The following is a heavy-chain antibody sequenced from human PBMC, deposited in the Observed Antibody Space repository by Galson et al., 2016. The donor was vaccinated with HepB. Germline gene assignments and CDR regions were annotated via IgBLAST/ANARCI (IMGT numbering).Heavy chain of an antibody. Sequence: ATLSLTCTVSGGSISSSSYFWAWIRQTPVKGLEWIGSIYYSGTTHYNPSLQSRVSISVDTSKNQSSLRLTFVSAADTALYSGARQDRAGLVNFWGQGTMVTVSS. J-gene: IGHJ3*01. CDR3: ARQDRAGLVNF. V-gene: IGHV4-39*01. CDR1: GGSISSSSYF. CDR2: IYYSGTT. D-gene: IGHD6-19*01.